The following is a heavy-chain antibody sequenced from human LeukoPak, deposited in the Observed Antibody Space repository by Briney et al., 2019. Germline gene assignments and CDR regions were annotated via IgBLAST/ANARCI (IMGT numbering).Heavy chain of an antibody. J-gene: IGHJ4*02. V-gene: IGHV3-23*01. Sequence: GGSLRLSCAAAGFTFSSYAMSWVRQAPGKGLEWVSAISGSGGSTYYADSVKGRFTISRDNSKNTLYLQMNSLRAEDTAVYYCAKEAQLWLAGGYYFDYWGQGTLVTVSS. CDR3: AKEAQLWLAGGYYFDY. CDR1: GFTFSSYA. D-gene: IGHD5-18*01. CDR2: ISGSGGST.